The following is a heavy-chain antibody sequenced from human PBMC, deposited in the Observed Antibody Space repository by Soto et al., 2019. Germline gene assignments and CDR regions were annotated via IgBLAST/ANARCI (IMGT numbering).Heavy chain of an antibody. J-gene: IGHJ4*02. CDR2: ISYDGSNK. Sequence: QVQLVESGGGVVQPGRSLRLSCAASGFTFSSYAMHWVRQAPGKGLEWVAVISYDGSNKYYADSVKGRFTISRDSSKNTMYVQMNSLRAEDTAVYYCGRADYGGDYFDYWGQGTLVTVSS. CDR1: GFTFSSYA. V-gene: IGHV3-30-3*01. D-gene: IGHD4-17*01. CDR3: GRADYGGDYFDY.